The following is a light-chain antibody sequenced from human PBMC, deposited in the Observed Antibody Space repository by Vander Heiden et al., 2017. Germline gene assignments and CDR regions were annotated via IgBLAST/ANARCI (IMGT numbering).Light chain of an antibody. V-gene: IGLV2-14*01. CDR3: SSYTSSSTLGV. Sequence: QSALTQPASVSGSPGQSITISCTGTSSDVGCYNYVSWYQQHTGKAPKLMIYEVSNRPSGVSNRFSGSKSGNTASLTISGLQAEDEADYYCSSYTSSSTLGVFGGGTKLTVL. CDR2: EVS. CDR1: SSDVGCYNY. J-gene: IGLJ3*02.